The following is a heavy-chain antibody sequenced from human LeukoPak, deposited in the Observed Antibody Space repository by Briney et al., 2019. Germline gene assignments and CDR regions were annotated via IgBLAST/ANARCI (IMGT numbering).Heavy chain of an antibody. CDR3: ARSGYCSGGSCSDAFDI. D-gene: IGHD2-15*01. Sequence: ASVKVSCKASGYTFTSYYMHWVRQAPGQGLEWMGIINPSGGSTSYAQKFQGRVTMTRDTSTSTVYMELSSLRSEDTAVYYCARSGYCSGGSCSDAFDIWGQGTMVTVFS. CDR2: INPSGGST. J-gene: IGHJ3*02. CDR1: GYTFTSYY. V-gene: IGHV1-46*01.